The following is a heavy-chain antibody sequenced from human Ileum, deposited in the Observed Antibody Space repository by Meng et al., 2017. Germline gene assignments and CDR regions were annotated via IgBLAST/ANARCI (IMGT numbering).Heavy chain of an antibody. V-gene: IGHV3-23*03. CDR2: ISSGGADT. J-gene: IGHJ4*02. D-gene: IGHD3-10*01. CDR1: GFTFTSYP. CDR3: AKGTTTPPGTGWGYYGDY. Sequence: GESLKISCAASGFTFTSYPMSWVRQTPGKGLEWASHISSGGADTQYIDSVKGRFTISRDNSKNTLSLQMNSLRAEDTAVYYCAKGTTTPPGTGWGYYGDYWGQGTLVTVSS.